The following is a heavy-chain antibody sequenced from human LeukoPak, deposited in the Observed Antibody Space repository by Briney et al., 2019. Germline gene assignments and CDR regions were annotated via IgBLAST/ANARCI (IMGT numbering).Heavy chain of an antibody. CDR2: ITGNGGDT. J-gene: IGHJ4*02. V-gene: IGHV3-23*01. CDR3: ATRDNKHLHYFDH. Sequence: GGSLRLSCAASGFTFSSYAMSWVRQTPGKGLEWVSAITGNGGDTYSADSVKGRLTISRDNSKNTLYLQMDSLRAEDAAVYYCATRDNKHLHYFDHWGQGTLVTVSS. CDR1: GFTFSSYA. D-gene: IGHD1-1*01.